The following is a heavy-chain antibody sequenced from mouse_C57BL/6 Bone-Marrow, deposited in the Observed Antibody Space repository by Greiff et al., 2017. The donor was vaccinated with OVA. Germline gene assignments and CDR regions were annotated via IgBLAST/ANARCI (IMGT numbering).Heavy chain of an antibody. CDR2: IRSKSNNYAT. D-gene: IGHD2-2*01. Sequence: EVQRVESGGGLVQPKGSLKLSCAASGFSFNTYAMNWVRQAPGKGLEWVARIRSKSNNYATYYADSVKDRFTISRDDSESMLYLQMNNLKTEDTAMYYCVRSTMVTSGFAYWGQGTLVTVSA. CDR1: GFSFNTYA. V-gene: IGHV10-1*01. J-gene: IGHJ3*01. CDR3: VRSTMVTSGFAY.